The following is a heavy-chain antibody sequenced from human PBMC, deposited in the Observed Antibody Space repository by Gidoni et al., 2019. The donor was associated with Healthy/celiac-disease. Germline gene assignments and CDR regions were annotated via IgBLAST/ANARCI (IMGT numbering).Heavy chain of an antibody. Sequence: QVQLQESGPGLVKPSETLSLTCTVSGGSISSYYWSWIRQPPGKGLEWIGYIYYSGSTNYNPSLKSRVTISVDTSKNQFSLKLSSVTAADTAVYYCARHWEEYSSGWYPFDPWGQGTLVTVSS. J-gene: IGHJ5*02. V-gene: IGHV4-59*08. D-gene: IGHD6-19*01. CDR3: ARHWEEYSSGWYPFDP. CDR2: IYYSGST. CDR1: GGSISSYY.